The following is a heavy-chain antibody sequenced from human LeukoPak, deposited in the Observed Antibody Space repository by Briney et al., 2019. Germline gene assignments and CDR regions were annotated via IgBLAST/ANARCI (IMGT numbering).Heavy chain of an antibody. D-gene: IGHD6-13*01. J-gene: IGHJ3*02. V-gene: IGHV3-30-3*01. Sequence: GGSLRLSCAASGFTFSSYAMHWVRQAPGKGLEWVAVISYDGSNKYYAGSVKGRFTISRDNSKNTLYLQMNSLRAEDTAVYYCARYGAAAGNLHAFDIWGQGTMVTVSS. CDR2: ISYDGSNK. CDR1: GFTFSSYA. CDR3: ARYGAAAGNLHAFDI.